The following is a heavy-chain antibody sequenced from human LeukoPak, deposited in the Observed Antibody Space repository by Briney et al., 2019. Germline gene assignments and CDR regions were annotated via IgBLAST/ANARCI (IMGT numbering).Heavy chain of an antibody. J-gene: IGHJ4*02. CDR2: IYHSGSP. V-gene: IGHV4-4*02. Sequence: SETLSLTCAVSGGSISSNNWWGWVRQPPGKGLEWIGEIYHSGSPNYNPSLKSRVTISVDKPRNHFSLNLSSVTAADTAVYYCARVNINNWHSCDYWGQGTLVTVSS. CDR3: ARVNINNWHSCDY. CDR1: GGSISSNNW. D-gene: IGHD1-1*01.